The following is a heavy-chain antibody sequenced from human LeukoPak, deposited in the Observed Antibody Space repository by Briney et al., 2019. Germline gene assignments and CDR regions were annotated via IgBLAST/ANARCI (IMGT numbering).Heavy chain of an antibody. CDR2: ISGSGDST. D-gene: IGHD2-8*02. Sequence: GWSLRLSCAASGFTFRSYAMTWVRQAPRKGLDWVSPISGSGDSTYYAASVKGRFTLSRDNAKNPLYLQMNSLKTEDTGVYLCSKDADPSASYLLGRYFYYSGDRNLGTASP. CDR1: GFTFRSYA. J-gene: IGHJ4*01. V-gene: IGHV3-23*01. CDR3: SKDADPSASYLLGRYFYY.